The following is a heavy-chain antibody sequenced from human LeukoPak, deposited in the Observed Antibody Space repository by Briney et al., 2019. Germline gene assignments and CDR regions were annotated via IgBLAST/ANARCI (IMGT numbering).Heavy chain of an antibody. CDR1: GYSFTTYW. Sequence: PGESLKISCKGSGYSFTTYWIAWVRQMPGKGLEWMGIIYPGDSDTRYSPSFQGQVIISADKSISTAYLQWSSLKASDTAIYYCARKWGYGGYGYPDYWGQGTLVTVSS. CDR3: ARKWGYGGYGYPDY. J-gene: IGHJ4*02. CDR2: IYPGDSDT. V-gene: IGHV5-51*01. D-gene: IGHD3-16*01.